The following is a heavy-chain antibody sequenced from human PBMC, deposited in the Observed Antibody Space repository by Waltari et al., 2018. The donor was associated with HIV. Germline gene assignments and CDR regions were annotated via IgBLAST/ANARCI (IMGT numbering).Heavy chain of an antibody. CDR2: IYYSGST. CDR3: ACGYDYVWGSYRRGWFDP. Sequence: QVQLQESGPGPVTPSETLSLTCTVSGGSICSAYRSSSLQPPGKGLEWIGYIYYSGSTNYNPSLKSRVTISVDTSKNQFSLKLSSVTAADTAVYYCACGYDYVWGSYRRGWFDPWGQGTLVTVSS. D-gene: IGHD3-16*02. V-gene: IGHV4-59*01. J-gene: IGHJ5*02. CDR1: GGSICSAY.